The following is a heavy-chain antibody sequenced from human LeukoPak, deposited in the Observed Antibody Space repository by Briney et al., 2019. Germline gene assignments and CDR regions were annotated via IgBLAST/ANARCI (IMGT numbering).Heavy chain of an antibody. V-gene: IGHV3-43*01. CDR1: GFTFAEYA. D-gene: IGHD6-19*01. Sequence: PGGSLRLSCAASGFTFAEYAMHWVRQAPGKGLEWVSLISWNGARIHYGDSVKGRFTISRDNSKNSLYLQMNCLRTEDTALYYCVKDLVAASENVRGWYPMDYWGQGTLVTVSS. CDR2: ISWNGARI. CDR3: VKDLVAASENVRGWYPMDY. J-gene: IGHJ4*02.